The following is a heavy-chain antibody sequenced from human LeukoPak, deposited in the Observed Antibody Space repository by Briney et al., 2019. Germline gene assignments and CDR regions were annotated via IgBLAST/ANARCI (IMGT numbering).Heavy chain of an antibody. J-gene: IGHJ5*02. V-gene: IGHV1-69*02. D-gene: IGHD3-16*01. CDR2: IIPILGIA. Sequence: SVKVSCKPPGGTFSGYTISCVRQAPGQGLEWMVRIIPILGIANYAQKFQSRVTITAEKSTSTAYMELSSLRSEDTAVYYCARGGLMPAGNWFDPWGQGTLVTVSS. CDR3: ARGGLMPAGNWFDP. CDR1: GGTFSGYT.